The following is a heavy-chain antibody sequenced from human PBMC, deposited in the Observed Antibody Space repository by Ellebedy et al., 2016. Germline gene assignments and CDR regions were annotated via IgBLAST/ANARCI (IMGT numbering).Heavy chain of an antibody. D-gene: IGHD5-18*01. Sequence: GESLKISXAASGFTFSSYSMNWVRQAPGKGLEWVSSISSSSSYIYYADSVKGRFTISRDNAKNSLYLQMNSLRAEDTAVYYCARAYSDTAMVQKTYYFDYWGQGTLVTVSS. CDR2: ISSSSSYI. CDR3: ARAYSDTAMVQKTYYFDY. V-gene: IGHV3-21*01. J-gene: IGHJ4*02. CDR1: GFTFSSYS.